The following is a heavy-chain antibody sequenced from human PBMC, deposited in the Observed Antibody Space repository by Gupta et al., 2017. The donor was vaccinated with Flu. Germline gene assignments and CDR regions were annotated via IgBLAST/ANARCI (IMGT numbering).Heavy chain of an antibody. J-gene: IGHJ3*02. CDR2: IIPIFGTA. D-gene: IGHD3-10*01. V-gene: IGHV1-69*01. CDR1: GGTFSSYA. Sequence: QVQLVQSGAEVKKPGSSVKVSCKASGGTFSSYAISWVRQAPGQGLEWMGGIIPIFGTANYAQKFQGRVTITADESTSTAYMELSSLRSEETAVYYCARSITMGRGGGAGAFDIWGQGTMVTVSS. CDR3: ARSITMGRGGGAGAFDI.